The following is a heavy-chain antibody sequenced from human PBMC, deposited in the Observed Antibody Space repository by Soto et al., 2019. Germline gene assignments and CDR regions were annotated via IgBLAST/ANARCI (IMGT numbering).Heavy chain of an antibody. D-gene: IGHD2-2*01. J-gene: IGHJ4*02. CDR3: ARLGYCSSASCPNFAY. V-gene: IGHV3-23*01. Sequence: VQLLESGGGLVQPGGSLRLSCAASGFTFSVYAMTWVRQAPGKGLEWVSTINSGGGGTYYADSVKGRFTISRDNSKNTLYLQMNSLRADDTAVYFCARLGYCSSASCPNFAYWGQGTLVTVSS. CDR2: INSGGGGT. CDR1: GFTFSVYA.